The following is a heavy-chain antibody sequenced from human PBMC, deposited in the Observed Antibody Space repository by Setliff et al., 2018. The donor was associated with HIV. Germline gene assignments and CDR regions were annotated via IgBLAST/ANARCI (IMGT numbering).Heavy chain of an antibody. Sequence: ASVKVSCKASGYTFTGYYMHWVRQAPGQGLEWMGWINPNNGGTNYAQKFQGRVTMTRDTSISTAYMELSRLRSDDTAVYYCAAVGIRTTGTPYSLDVWGQGTTVTVSS. CDR2: INPNNGGT. CDR1: GYTFTGYY. J-gene: IGHJ6*02. D-gene: IGHD1-1*01. V-gene: IGHV1-2*02. CDR3: AAVGIRTTGTPYSLDV.